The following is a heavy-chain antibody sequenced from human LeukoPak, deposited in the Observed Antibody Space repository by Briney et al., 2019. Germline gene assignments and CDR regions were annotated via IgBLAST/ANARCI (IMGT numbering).Heavy chain of an antibody. CDR3: ASSKYYDSGSFDY. CDR1: GFTFSTYS. V-gene: IGHV3-48*02. D-gene: IGHD3-10*01. Sequence: GGSLRLSCAASGFTFSTYSMNWVRQAPGKGLEWVSYISSSSSTIYYADSVRGRFTISRDNAKKSLYLQMSSLRDEDTAVYYCASSKYYDSGSFDYWGQGTLVTVSS. J-gene: IGHJ4*02. CDR2: ISSSSSTI.